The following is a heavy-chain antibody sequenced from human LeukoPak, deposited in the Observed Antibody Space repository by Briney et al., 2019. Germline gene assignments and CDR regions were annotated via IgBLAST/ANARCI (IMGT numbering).Heavy chain of an antibody. D-gene: IGHD5-18*01. J-gene: IGHJ5*02. CDR1: GFTFSSYA. V-gene: IGHV3-48*04. CDR3: AREGYSYGYNWFDP. Sequence: GGSLRLSCAASGFTFSSYAMSWVRQAPGKGLEWVSYISDDSGTIYYADSVKGRFTISRDNAKNSLYLQMNSLRAEDTAVYYCAREGYSYGYNWFDPWGQGTLVTVSS. CDR2: ISDDSGTI.